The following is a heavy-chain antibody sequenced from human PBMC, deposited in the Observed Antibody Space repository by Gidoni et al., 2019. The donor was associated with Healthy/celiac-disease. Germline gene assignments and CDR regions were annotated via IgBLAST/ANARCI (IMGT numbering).Heavy chain of an antibody. CDR3: ARDHDIVVVPAAIPTDAFGI. D-gene: IGHD2-2*02. Sequence: QVQLVQSGAEVKKPGASVKVSCKASGYTFTSYGISWVRQAPGQGLEWMGWISAYNGNTNYAQKLQGRVTMTTDTSTSTAYMELRSLRSDDTAVYYCARDHDIVVVPAAIPTDAFGIWGQGTMVTVSS. V-gene: IGHV1-18*01. CDR1: GYTFTSYG. CDR2: ISAYNGNT. J-gene: IGHJ3*02.